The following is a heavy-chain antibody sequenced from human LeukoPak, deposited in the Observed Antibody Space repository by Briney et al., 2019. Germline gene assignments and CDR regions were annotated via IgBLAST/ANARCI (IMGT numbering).Heavy chain of an antibody. CDR1: AGGFSSYA. CDR3: ARASVGATGSDY. J-gene: IGHJ4*02. Sequence: SVKVSCKAAAGGFSSYAISWVRQAPGQGLEWMGGIIPIFGTANYSQKFQGRVTITTDESTSTAYMELSSLRSEDTAVYYCARASVGATGSDYWGQGTLVTVSA. D-gene: IGHD1-26*01. V-gene: IGHV1-69*05. CDR2: IIPIFGTA.